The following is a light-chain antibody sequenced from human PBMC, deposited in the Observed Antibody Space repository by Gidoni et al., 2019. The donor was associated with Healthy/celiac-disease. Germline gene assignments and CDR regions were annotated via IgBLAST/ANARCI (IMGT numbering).Light chain of an antibody. Sequence: ENVLTQSTGTLSLSPGERATLSCRASQSVSSSYLAWYQQKPGQAPRLLIYGASSRATGIPDRFSGSGSGTDFTLTISRLEPEDFAVYYCQQYGSSPPWTFGQGTKVEIK. J-gene: IGKJ1*01. CDR2: GAS. V-gene: IGKV3-20*01. CDR3: QQYGSSPPWT. CDR1: QSVSSSY.